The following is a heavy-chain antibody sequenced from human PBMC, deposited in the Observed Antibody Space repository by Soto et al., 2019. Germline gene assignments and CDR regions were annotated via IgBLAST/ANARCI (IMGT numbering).Heavy chain of an antibody. CDR1: GFTFSSYS. V-gene: IGHV3-21*01. CDR3: ARDVSYYDSSGYSGPFDY. J-gene: IGHJ4*02. CDR2: ISSSSSYI. D-gene: IGHD3-22*01. Sequence: GGSLRLSCAASGFTFSSYSMNWVRQAPGKGLEWVSSISSSSSYIYYADSVKGRFTISRDNAKNSLYLQMNSLRAEDTAVYYCARDVSYYDSSGYSGPFDYCGQGILVTVSS.